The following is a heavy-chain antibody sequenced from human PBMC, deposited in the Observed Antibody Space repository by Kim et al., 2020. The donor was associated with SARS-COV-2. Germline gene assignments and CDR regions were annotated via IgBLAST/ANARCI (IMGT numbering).Heavy chain of an antibody. V-gene: IGHV3-7*01. CDR3: ARHLRYYYGVDV. Sequence: SYVDSVKGRFNISRDNAKNSLYLQMNNLRPEDTAVYYCARHLRYYYGVDVWGQGTTVTVSS. J-gene: IGHJ6*02. D-gene: IGHD3-16*01.